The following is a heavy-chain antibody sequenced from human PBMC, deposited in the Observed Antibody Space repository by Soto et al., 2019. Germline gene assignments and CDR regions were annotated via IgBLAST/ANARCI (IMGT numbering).Heavy chain of an antibody. J-gene: IGHJ4*02. CDR1: GVSVSGNSAD. Sequence: WQAPSLTCAISGVSVSGNSADWSWIRQSQSRGFEGLGRTYYRSKWYNDYAVSVKTRIIVTPDTSKNQFSLHLNSVTPEDTAVDYCARESPYYESSDSYFDYWGQGALVTVSS. CDR3: ARESPYYESSDSYFDY. CDR2: TYYRSKWYN. D-gene: IGHD3-16*01. V-gene: IGHV6-1*01.